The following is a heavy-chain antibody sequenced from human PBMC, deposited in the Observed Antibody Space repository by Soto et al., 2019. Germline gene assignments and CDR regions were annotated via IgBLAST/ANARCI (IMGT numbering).Heavy chain of an antibody. D-gene: IGHD3-10*01. J-gene: IGHJ4*02. CDR1: GISFRSYA. Sequence: QVQLVETGGGVVQPGRSLRLSCAASGISFRSYAMHWVRQAPGKGLVWVAVIYYDGSNEYYADSVKGRFTISRDNSKNTLYLEMKSLRGEDTAVYYCASRGYFDNWGQGSLVTVSS. V-gene: IGHV3-30-3*01. CDR2: IYYDGSNE. CDR3: ASRGYFDN.